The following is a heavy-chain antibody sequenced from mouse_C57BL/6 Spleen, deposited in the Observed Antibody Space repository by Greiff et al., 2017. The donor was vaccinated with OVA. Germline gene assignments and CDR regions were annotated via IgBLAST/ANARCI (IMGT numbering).Heavy chain of an antibody. CDR2: ISYDGSN. V-gene: IGHV3-6*01. CDR1: GYSITSGYY. CDR3: ARGVSYYGSSFWYFDV. D-gene: IGHD1-1*01. Sequence: EVQLQESGPGLVKPSQSLSLTCSVTGYSITSGYYWNWIRQFPGNKLEWMGYISYDGSNNYNPSLKNRISITRDTSKNQFFLKLNSVTTEDTATYYCARGVSYYGSSFWYFDVWGTGTTVTVSS. J-gene: IGHJ1*03.